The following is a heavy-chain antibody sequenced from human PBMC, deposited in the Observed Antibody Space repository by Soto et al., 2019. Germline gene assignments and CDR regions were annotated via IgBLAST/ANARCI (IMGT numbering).Heavy chain of an antibody. V-gene: IGHV3-23*01. J-gene: IGHJ3*02. CDR2: VDGDASDR. D-gene: IGHD2-2*01. CDR1: GFNFGNYA. CDR3: AKDFITRNGRFDPFDI. Sequence: EVQLLESGGGLVQPGGSLEVSCRASGFNFGNYAMSWVRQAPGKGPEWVSSVDGDASDRHYADSVRGRFTISRDNSKNTLYLHMNSLRAEDTAIYFCAKDFITRNGRFDPFDIWGQGTTVAVSA.